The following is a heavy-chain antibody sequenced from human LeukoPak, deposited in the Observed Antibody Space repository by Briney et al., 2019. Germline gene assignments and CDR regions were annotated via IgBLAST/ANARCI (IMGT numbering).Heavy chain of an antibody. CDR3: SRYSASSGWFDP. D-gene: IGHD6-6*01. Sequence: SETLSLTCTVSGGSFSSNSLYWGWIRQPPGKGLEWIGSINYSGTTYYNPSLESRVTISVDTTKNQFSLKLTSVTAADTAVYYCSRYSASSGWFDPWGQGTLVTVSS. CDR2: INYSGTT. CDR1: GGSFSSNSLY. V-gene: IGHV4-39*01. J-gene: IGHJ5*02.